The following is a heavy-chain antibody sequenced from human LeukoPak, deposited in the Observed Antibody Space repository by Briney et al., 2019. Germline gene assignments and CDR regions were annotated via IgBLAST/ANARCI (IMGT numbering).Heavy chain of an antibody. V-gene: IGHV3-23*01. J-gene: IGHJ1*01. D-gene: IGHD3-22*01. CDR3: AKEGDSSGYYFLAEYFQH. CDR2: ISGSGSST. CDR1: GFTFSSYA. Sequence: GGSLRLSCAASGFTFSSYAMSWVRQAPGKGLEWVSAISGSGSSTYYADSVKGRFTISRDNSKNTLYLQMNSLRAEDTAVYYCAKEGDSSGYYFLAEYFQHWGQGTLVTVSS.